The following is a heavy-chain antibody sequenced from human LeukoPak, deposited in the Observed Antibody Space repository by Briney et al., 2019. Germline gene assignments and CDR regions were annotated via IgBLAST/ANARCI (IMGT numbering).Heavy chain of an antibody. Sequence: GGSLRLSCAASGFTVGSNYMSWVRQAPGKGLEWVSVIYSGGSTYYADSVKGRFTISRDNSKNTLYLQMNSLRAEDTAVYYCARGAGYSSGWYFDYWGQGTLVTVSS. D-gene: IGHD6-19*01. J-gene: IGHJ4*02. CDR1: GFTVGSNY. CDR3: ARGAGYSSGWYFDY. V-gene: IGHV3-53*01. CDR2: IYSGGST.